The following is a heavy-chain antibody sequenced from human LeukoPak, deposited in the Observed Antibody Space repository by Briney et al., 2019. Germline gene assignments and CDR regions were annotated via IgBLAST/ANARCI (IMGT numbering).Heavy chain of an antibody. Sequence: PSETLSLTCTVSGVSISNAGYLWSWIRQPPGKGLEYIGYIYDSEGTYYNPSLKSRVTVSVDRSKNQFSLKLSSVTAADTAVYYCARHPTDEGVPHFDYWGQGTLVTVSS. D-gene: IGHD5-24*01. CDR1: GVSISNAGYL. V-gene: IGHV4-30-2*01. CDR2: IYDSEGT. J-gene: IGHJ4*02. CDR3: ARHPTDEGVPHFDY.